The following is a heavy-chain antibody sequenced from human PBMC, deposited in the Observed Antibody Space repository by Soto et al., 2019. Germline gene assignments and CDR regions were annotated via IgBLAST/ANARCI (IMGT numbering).Heavy chain of an antibody. Sequence: QVQLVQSGAEVKKPGASVKVSCKASGYTFTSYGISWVRQAPGQGLEWMGWISAYNGNTNYAQKLQGRVTMTTDTSTSTAYMELRRLRSDDTAVYCCASDPGYCITTSCYGPSSFQHWGQGTLVTVSS. CDR3: ASDPGYCITTSCYGPSSFQH. CDR2: ISAYNGNT. CDR1: GYTFTSYG. J-gene: IGHJ1*01. D-gene: IGHD2-2*01. V-gene: IGHV1-18*01.